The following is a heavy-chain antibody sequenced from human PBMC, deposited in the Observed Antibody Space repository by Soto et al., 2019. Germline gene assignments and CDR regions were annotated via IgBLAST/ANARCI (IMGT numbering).Heavy chain of an antibody. V-gene: IGHV3-11*01. Sequence: QVQLVESGGGLVKPGGSLRLACAASGFTFSDYYMSWIRQAPGKGLEWVAYISNIGSTIYYSDSVKGRFTLSRDNAKNSLGLQMNSLRAEDTAVYYCARDGPGYSGYDYVDYFDYWGQGTLVTVSS. CDR2: ISNIGSTI. D-gene: IGHD5-12*01. J-gene: IGHJ4*02. CDR1: GFTFSDYY. CDR3: ARDGPGYSGYDYVDYFDY.